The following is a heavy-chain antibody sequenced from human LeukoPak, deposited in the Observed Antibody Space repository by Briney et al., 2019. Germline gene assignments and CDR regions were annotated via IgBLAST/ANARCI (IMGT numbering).Heavy chain of an antibody. CDR1: GGTFSSYA. J-gene: IGHJ4*02. CDR3: ARSHDSSDGFDY. Sequence: SVKVSCKASGGTFSSYAISWVRQAPGQGLEWMGRIIPILGIANYAQKFQGRVTITADKSTSTAYMELSSLRSEDTAVYYCARSHDSSDGFDYWAREPWSPSPQ. V-gene: IGHV1-69*04. D-gene: IGHD3-22*01. CDR2: IIPILGIA.